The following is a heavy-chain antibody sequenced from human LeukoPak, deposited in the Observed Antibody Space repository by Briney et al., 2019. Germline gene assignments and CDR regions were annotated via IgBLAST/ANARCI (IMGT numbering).Heavy chain of an antibody. V-gene: IGHV1-46*01. D-gene: IGHD3-22*01. CDR1: GYTFTSYY. J-gene: IGHJ6*02. CDR3: ARYRRRYYDSGGYYNYGMDV. Sequence: ASVKVSCKASGYTFTSYYMHWVRQAPGQGLEWMGIINPSGGSTSYAQKFQGRVTMTRDTSTSTVYMELSSLRSEDTAVYYCARYRRRYYDSGGYYNYGMDVWGQGTTVTVSS. CDR2: INPSGGST.